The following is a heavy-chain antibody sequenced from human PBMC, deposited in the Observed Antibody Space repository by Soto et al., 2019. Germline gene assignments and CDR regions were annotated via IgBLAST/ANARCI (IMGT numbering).Heavy chain of an antibody. CDR3: ARESYDFWSGYYGHFDY. V-gene: IGHV4-31*03. Sequence: SETLSLTCTVSGGSISSGGYYWSWIRQHPGKGLEWIWYIYYSGSTYYNPSLKSRVTISVDTSKNQFSLKLSSVTAADTAVYYCARESYDFWSGYYGHFDYWGQGTLVTVSS. J-gene: IGHJ4*02. CDR1: GGSISSGGYY. CDR2: IYYSGST. D-gene: IGHD3-3*01.